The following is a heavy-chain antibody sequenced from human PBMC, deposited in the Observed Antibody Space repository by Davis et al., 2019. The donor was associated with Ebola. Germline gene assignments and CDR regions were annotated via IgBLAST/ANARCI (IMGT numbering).Heavy chain of an antibody. CDR1: GYTFTSYD. Sequence: ASVKVSCKASGYTFTSYDINWVRQATGQGLEWMGWMNPNSGNTGYAQKFQGRVTMTRNTSISTAYMELSSLRSEDTAVYYCARDQNGSAWYCMDVWGKGTTVTVSS. D-gene: IGHD1-1*01. CDR2: MNPNSGNT. J-gene: IGHJ6*03. V-gene: IGHV1-8*01. CDR3: ARDQNGSAWYCMDV.